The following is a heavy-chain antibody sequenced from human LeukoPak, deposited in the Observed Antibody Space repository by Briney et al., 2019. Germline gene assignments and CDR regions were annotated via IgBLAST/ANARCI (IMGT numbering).Heavy chain of an antibody. J-gene: IGHJ4*02. V-gene: IGHV3-33*01. CDR3: ARPLSYYYDSSGYSN. Sequence: GGSLRLSCAASGFIFSSYGMHWVRQAPGKGLEWVAVIWYDGSNKSYGDSVKGRFIISRDNSKNTLYLQMNSLRAEDTAVYYCARPLSYYYDSSGYSNWGQGTLVTVSS. CDR2: IWYDGSNK. D-gene: IGHD3-22*01. CDR1: GFIFSSYG.